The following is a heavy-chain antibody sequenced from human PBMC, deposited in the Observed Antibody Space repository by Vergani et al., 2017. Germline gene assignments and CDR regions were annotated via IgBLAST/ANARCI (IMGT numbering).Heavy chain of an antibody. J-gene: IGHJ4*02. Sequence: QVQLVQSGAEVKKPGASVKVSCKASGGTFSSYAISWVRQAPGQGLEWMGRIIPILGIANYAQKFQGRVTITADKSPSTAYMELSSLRSEDTAVYYCARDGEFSGCDYWGQGTLVTVSS. D-gene: IGHD1-14*01. CDR3: ARDGEFSGCDY. V-gene: IGHV1-69*04. CDR1: GGTFSSYA. CDR2: IIPILGIA.